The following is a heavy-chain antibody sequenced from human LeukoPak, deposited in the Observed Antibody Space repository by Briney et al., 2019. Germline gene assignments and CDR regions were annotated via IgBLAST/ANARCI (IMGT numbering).Heavy chain of an antibody. D-gene: IGHD2-15*01. CDR1: GGSISSGGYS. CDR3: ARGQDYSNWFDP. Sequence: SETLSLTCAVSGGSISSGGYSWSWIRQPPGKGLEWIGYIYHSGSTYYNPSLKSQVTISVDRSKNQFSLKLSSVTAADTAVYYCARGQDYSNWFDPWGQGTLVTVSS. CDR2: IYHSGST. J-gene: IGHJ5*02. V-gene: IGHV4-30-2*01.